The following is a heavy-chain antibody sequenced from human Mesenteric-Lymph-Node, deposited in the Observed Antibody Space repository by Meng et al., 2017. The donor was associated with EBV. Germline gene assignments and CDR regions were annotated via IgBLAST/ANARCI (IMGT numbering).Heavy chain of an antibody. Sequence: QVQLQHSGPGLVKPSXTLPLHCVISGDSVSSSSAAWTWIRQSPSRGLEWLGRTYYRSKWYNDYAVFVKSRITINPDTSKNQFSLQLNSVTPEDTAVYYCARGATSVFDLWGRGTLVTVSS. J-gene: IGHJ2*01. CDR3: ARGATSVFDL. CDR1: GDSVSSSSAA. V-gene: IGHV6-1*01. CDR2: TYYRSKWYN.